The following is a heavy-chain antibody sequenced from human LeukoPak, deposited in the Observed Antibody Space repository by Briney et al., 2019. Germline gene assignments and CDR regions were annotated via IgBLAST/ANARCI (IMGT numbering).Heavy chain of an antibody. CDR2: IWYDGSNK. V-gene: IGHV3-33*01. CDR1: GFTFSSYG. D-gene: IGHD4-17*01. CDR3: ARDRRSYYYYGMDV. J-gene: IGHJ6*02. Sequence: GGSLRLSCAASGFTFSSYGMHWVRQAPGKGLEWVAVIWYDGSNKYYADSVKGRFTISRDNSKNTLYLQMNSLRAEDTAVYYCARDRRSYYYYGMDVRGQGTTVTVSS.